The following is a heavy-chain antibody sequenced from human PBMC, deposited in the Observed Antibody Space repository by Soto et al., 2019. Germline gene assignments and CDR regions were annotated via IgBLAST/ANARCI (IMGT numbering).Heavy chain of an antibody. CDR2: IYYSGST. CDR3: ARRVEYNWFDP. V-gene: IGHV4-59*08. D-gene: IGHD3-3*01. CDR1: GGSISSYY. Sequence: SETLSLTCTVSGGSISSYYWSWIRQPPGKGLEWIGYIYYSGSTNYNPSLKSRVTISVDTSKNQFSLKLSSVTAADTAVYYCARRVEYNWFDPWGQGTLVTVSS. J-gene: IGHJ5*02.